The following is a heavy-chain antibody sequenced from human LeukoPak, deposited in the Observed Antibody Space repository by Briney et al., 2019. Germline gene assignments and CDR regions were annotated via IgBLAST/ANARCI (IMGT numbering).Heavy chain of an antibody. Sequence: ASVKVSCKASGGTFSSYAISWVRQAPGQGLEWMGGIIPIFGTANYAQKFQGRVTITTDESTSTAYMELSSLRSEDTAVYYCARADYGGNSAGFDYWGQGTLVTVSS. CDR1: GGTFSSYA. D-gene: IGHD4-23*01. CDR3: ARADYGGNSAGFDY. V-gene: IGHV1-69*05. CDR2: IIPIFGTA. J-gene: IGHJ4*02.